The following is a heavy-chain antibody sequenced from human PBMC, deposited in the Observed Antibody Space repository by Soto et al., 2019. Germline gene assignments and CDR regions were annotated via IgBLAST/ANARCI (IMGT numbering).Heavy chain of an antibody. V-gene: IGHV1-69*06. D-gene: IGHD1-26*01. CDR1: GRTFLISA. J-gene: IGHJ4*02. CDR2: IIPILGTI. Sequence: QVQLVQSGAEVKTPGSSVSVSCKTAGRTFLISAIAWVRQAPGQGLEWMGGIIPILGTIHIAQNFQCRVKFPADRSTSTAYMDLSSLRSEHRATFFCARGKEWEQPYNHYYVDYWGQGSQVIVSS. CDR3: ARGKEWEQPYNHYYVDY.